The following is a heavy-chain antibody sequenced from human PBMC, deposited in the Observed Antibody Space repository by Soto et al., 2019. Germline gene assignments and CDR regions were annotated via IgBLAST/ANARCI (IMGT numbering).Heavy chain of an antibody. D-gene: IGHD1-7*01. CDR3: AKDLRNWNYASDDY. CDR2: ISGSGGST. CDR1: GFTFSSYA. Sequence: PGGSLRLSCAASGFTFSSYAMSWVRQAPGKGLEWVSAISGSGGSTYYADSVKGRFTISRDNSKNTLYLQMNSLRAEDTAVYYSAKDLRNWNYASDDYSGQGTLVTVYS. V-gene: IGHV3-23*01. J-gene: IGHJ4*02.